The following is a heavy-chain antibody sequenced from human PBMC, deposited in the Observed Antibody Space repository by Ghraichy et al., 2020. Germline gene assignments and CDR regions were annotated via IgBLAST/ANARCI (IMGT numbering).Heavy chain of an antibody. V-gene: IGHV4-34*01. D-gene: IGHD3-10*01. J-gene: IGHJ3*02. Sequence: SETLSLTCAVYGGSFSGYYWSWIRQPPGKGLEWIGEINHSGSTNYNPSLKSRVTISVDTSKNQFSLKLSSVTAADTAVYYCARGGPRRRLLWFERPFHAFDIWGQGTMVTVSS. CDR2: INHSGST. CDR1: GGSFSGYY. CDR3: ARGGPRRRLLWFERPFHAFDI.